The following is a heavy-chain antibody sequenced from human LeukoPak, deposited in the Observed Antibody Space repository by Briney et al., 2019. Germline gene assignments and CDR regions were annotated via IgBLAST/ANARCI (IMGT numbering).Heavy chain of an antibody. D-gene: IGHD6-19*01. CDR3: AREVAGTFHADY. CDR2: IYHSGIT. V-gene: IGHV4-38-2*02. J-gene: IGHJ4*02. CDR1: GYSISSGYY. Sequence: PSETLSLTCTVSGYSISSGYYWGWIRQPPGKGLEWIGSIYHSGITYYNPSLKSRVTISVDTSKNQFSLKLSSVTAADTAVYYCAREVAGTFHADYWGQGSLVTVSS.